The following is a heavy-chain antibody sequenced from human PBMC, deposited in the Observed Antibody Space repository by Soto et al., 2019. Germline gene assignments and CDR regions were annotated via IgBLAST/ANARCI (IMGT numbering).Heavy chain of an antibody. CDR3: GKVLVGATGHTDSDS. J-gene: IGHJ4*02. CDR2: IDYNGVT. D-gene: IGHD2-15*01. V-gene: IGHV4-39*01. CDR1: GGSIYRGGYY. Sequence: SETLSLTCTVSGGSIYRGGYYWGWIRQPPGRGLEWIGNIDYNGVTYSNPSLKSRVTISRDTSRNQFSLKLTSVTAADTALYYCGKVLVGATGHTDSDSWGPGTLVTVS.